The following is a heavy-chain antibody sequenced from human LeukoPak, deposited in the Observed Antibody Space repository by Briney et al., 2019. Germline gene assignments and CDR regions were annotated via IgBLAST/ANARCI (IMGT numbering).Heavy chain of an antibody. D-gene: IGHD4-23*01. J-gene: IGHJ4*02. V-gene: IGHV3-74*01. CDR3: TRGNGGNSPFDY. Sequence: GGSLRLSCAASGFTFSNSWMHWVRQTPGKGLVWVSRINTDGSSTSYADSVKGRFTISRDNAENTLYLQMNSLRAEDTAVYYCTRGNGGNSPFDYWGQGTLVTVSS. CDR1: GFTFSNSW. CDR2: INTDGSST.